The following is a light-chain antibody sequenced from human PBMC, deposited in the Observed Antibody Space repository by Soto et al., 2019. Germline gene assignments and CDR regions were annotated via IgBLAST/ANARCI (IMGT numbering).Light chain of an antibody. CDR1: QSVTNF. CDR2: DAS. J-gene: IGKJ4*01. Sequence: EIVLTQSPATLSLSPGERATLSCRASQSVTNFLAWYQQKLGQAPRLLIYDASKRATGIPGSFSGSGSGTDFTLTIANLEPEDFAVYYCQQRINWPLTFGGGTKVEIK. CDR3: QQRINWPLT. V-gene: IGKV3-11*01.